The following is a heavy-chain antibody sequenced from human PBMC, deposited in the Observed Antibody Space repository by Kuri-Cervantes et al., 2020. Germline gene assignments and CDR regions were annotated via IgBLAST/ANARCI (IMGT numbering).Heavy chain of an antibody. Sequence: GGLLRLSCAASGFSFDDYAMHWVRQAPGKGLEWVSGTSWNGVSIHYADSVKGRFTISRDNAKNSLYLQMNSLRAEDTAVYYCAKDTYYYGSGSYYDMWGQGTMVTVSS. D-gene: IGHD3-10*01. CDR1: GFSFDDYA. CDR2: TSWNGVSI. J-gene: IGHJ3*02. V-gene: IGHV3-9*01. CDR3: AKDTYYYGSGSYYDM.